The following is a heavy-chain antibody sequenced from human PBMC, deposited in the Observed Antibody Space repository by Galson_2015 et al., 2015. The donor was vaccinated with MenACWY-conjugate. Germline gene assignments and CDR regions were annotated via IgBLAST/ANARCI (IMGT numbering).Heavy chain of an antibody. Sequence: SETLSLTCTVSGGSISSASYYWDWIRQPPGRGLEWLATIYYSGTTHYNPSLKSRLIISIDTSKNQFSLKLSSVTAADTAVYFCAGTGRFSTSHDDYWGQGTLVTVSS. CDR3: AGTGRFSTSHDDY. J-gene: IGHJ4*02. CDR2: IYYSGTT. V-gene: IGHV4-39*07. CDR1: GGSISSASYY. D-gene: IGHD6-13*01.